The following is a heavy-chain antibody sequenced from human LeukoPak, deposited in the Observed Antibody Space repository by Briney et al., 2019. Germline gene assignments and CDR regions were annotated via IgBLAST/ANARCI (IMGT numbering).Heavy chain of an antibody. Sequence: ASVTVSCKASGGTFSSYAISWVRQAPGQGLEWMGWISAYNGNTNYAQKLQGRVTMTTDTSTSTAYMELRSLRSDDTAVYYCARPQDYYDSSGYPHWGQGTLVTVSS. CDR2: ISAYNGNT. CDR3: ARPQDYYDSSGYPH. J-gene: IGHJ4*02. CDR1: GGTFSSYA. D-gene: IGHD3-22*01. V-gene: IGHV1-18*01.